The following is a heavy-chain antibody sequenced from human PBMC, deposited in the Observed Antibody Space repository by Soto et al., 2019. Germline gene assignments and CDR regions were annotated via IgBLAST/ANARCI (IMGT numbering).Heavy chain of an antibody. CDR1: GYTLNAYL. J-gene: IGHJ4*02. CDR2: IHPSGGGS. CDR3: ARGGHIAVVTASFDY. D-gene: IGHD2-21*02. V-gene: IGHV1-46*02. Sequence: APLKVSCKPSGYTLNAYLLHWRRQAPGQGLDWMGIIHPSGGGSTYAQKFLGRVTMTRDTSTSTVFMELSSLRSADTAVYYCARGGHIAVVTASFDYWGQGTLVTVSS.